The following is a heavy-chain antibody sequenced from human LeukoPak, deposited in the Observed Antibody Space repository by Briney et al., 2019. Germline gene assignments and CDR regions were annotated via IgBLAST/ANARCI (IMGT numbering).Heavy chain of an antibody. CDR2: IKQDGSAK. Sequence: GGSLRLSCAASGFTFSSYWMSWVRQAPGKGLEWVANIKQDGSAKYYVDSVKGRFTISRDNAKNSLYLQMNSLRAEDTAVYYCAREPISSGYYRFDYWGQGTLVTVSS. CDR1: GFTFSSYW. D-gene: IGHD3-22*01. CDR3: AREPISSGYYRFDY. V-gene: IGHV3-7*03. J-gene: IGHJ4*02.